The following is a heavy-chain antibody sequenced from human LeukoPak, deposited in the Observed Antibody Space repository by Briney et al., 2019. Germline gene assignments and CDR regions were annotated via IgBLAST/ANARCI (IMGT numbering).Heavy chain of an antibody. J-gene: IGHJ5*02. CDR1: GYTFTSYD. CDR2: MNPNSGNT. D-gene: IGHD6-19*01. V-gene: IGHV1-8*01. CDR3: ATYSSGWYANWFDP. Sequence: ASVKVSCKASGYTFTSYDINWVRQATGQGLEWMGWMNPNSGNTGYAQKFQGRVTMTRNTSISTAYMELSSLRSEDTAVYYCATYSSGWYANWFDPWGQGTLVTVSS.